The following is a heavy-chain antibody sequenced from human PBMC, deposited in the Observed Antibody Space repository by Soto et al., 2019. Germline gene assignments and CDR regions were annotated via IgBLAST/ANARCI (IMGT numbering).Heavy chain of an antibody. CDR1: GYTLTELS. Sequence: GASVKVYCKVSGYTLTELSMHWVRQAPGKGLEWMGGFDPEDGETIYAQKFQGRVTMTEDTSTDTAYMELSSLRSEDTAVYYCATGKTPYDILTGPWFDPWGQGTLGTVSS. V-gene: IGHV1-24*01. J-gene: IGHJ5*02. D-gene: IGHD3-9*01. CDR2: FDPEDGET. CDR3: ATGKTPYDILTGPWFDP.